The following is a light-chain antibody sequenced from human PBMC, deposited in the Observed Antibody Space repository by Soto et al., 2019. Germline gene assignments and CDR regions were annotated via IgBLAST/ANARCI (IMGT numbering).Light chain of an antibody. CDR3: QQRSNWAPYT. CDR2: DAS. J-gene: IGKJ2*01. V-gene: IGKV3-11*01. CDR1: QSVSKS. Sequence: EIVLTQSPATLSLSPGERATLSCRASQSVSKSLAWYQQRPGQAPRLLIFDASNRATGVPARFSGSGSGTDFTLTISSLEPEDFAVYYCQQRSNWAPYTFGQGTKVEIK.